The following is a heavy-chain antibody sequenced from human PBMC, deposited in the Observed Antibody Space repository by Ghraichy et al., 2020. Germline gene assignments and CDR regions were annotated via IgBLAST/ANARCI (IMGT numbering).Heavy chain of an antibody. CDR1: GGSISSYY. J-gene: IGHJ4*02. CDR2: IYYSGST. D-gene: IGHD2-2*01. V-gene: IGHV4-59*08. CDR3: ARGTLVPAAIY. Sequence: SETLSLTCTVSGGSISSYYWSWIRQPPGKGLEWIGYIYYSGSTNYNPSLKSRVTISVDTSKNQFSLKLSSVTAADTAVYYCARGTLVPAAIYWGQGTLVTVSS.